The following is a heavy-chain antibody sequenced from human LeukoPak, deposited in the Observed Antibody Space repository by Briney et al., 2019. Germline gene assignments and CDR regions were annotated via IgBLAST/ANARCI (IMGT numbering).Heavy chain of an antibody. J-gene: IGHJ3*02. D-gene: IGHD5-18*01. CDR3: AKVRGYSYGPEGERPNDAFDI. CDR2: ISGSGGST. CDR1: GFTVSSNY. Sequence: GGSLRLSCAASGFTVSSNYMSWVRQAPGKGLEWVSAISGSGGSTYYADSVKGRFTISRDNSKNTLYLQMNSLRAEDTAVYYCAKVRGYSYGPEGERPNDAFDIWGQGTMVTVSS. V-gene: IGHV3-23*01.